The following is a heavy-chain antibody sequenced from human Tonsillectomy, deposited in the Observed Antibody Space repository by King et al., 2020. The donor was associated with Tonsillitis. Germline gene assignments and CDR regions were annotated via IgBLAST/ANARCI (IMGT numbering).Heavy chain of an antibody. V-gene: IGHV1-8*01. D-gene: IGHD3-10*01. J-gene: IGHJ6*02. CDR3: ARAKYSWFGAHPGSFYHYAMDV. CDR2: MNPNSGNT. Sequence: VQLVESGAEVKKPGASVKVSCKASGYTFTSFDINWVRQATGQGLEWVGWMNPNSGNTGYAQKFQGRVTMTRNTSISTAYMEVSSLRSEDTAVYYCARAKYSWFGAHPGSFYHYAMDVWGQGTTVIVSS. CDR1: GYTFTSFD.